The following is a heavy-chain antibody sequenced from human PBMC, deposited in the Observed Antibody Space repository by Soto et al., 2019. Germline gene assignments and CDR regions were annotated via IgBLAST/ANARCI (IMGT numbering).Heavy chain of an antibody. V-gene: IGHV1-69*13. J-gene: IGHJ6*02. CDR1: GGTFSSYA. Sequence: GASVKVSCKASGGTFSSYAISWVRQAPGQGLEWMGGIIPIFGTANYAQKFQGRVTITADESTSTAYMELSSLRSEDTAVYYCARVPYYYGSGKARTYYYYGMDVWGQGTTVTVSS. CDR2: IIPIFGTA. D-gene: IGHD3-10*01. CDR3: ARVPYYYGSGKARTYYYYGMDV.